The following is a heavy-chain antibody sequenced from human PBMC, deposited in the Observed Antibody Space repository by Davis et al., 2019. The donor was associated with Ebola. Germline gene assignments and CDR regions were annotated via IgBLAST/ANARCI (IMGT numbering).Heavy chain of an antibody. CDR1: GFTFSSYA. CDR3: AKDRPRYYYGMDV. Sequence: PGESLKISCAASGFTFSSYAMSWVRQAPGKGLEWVSAISGSGGSTYYADSVKGRFTISRDNSKNTLYLQMNSLRAEDTAVYYCAKDRPRYYYGMDVWGQGTTVTVSS. J-gene: IGHJ6*02. CDR2: ISGSGGST. V-gene: IGHV3-23*01.